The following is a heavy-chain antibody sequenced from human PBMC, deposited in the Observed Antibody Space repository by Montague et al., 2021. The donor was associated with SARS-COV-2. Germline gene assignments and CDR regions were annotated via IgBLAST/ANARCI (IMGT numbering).Heavy chain of an antibody. CDR3: ARGGDYYNNGLDV. J-gene: IGHJ6*02. Sequence: SETLSLTCTVSGGSISSYYWSWIRQPPGRGLEWIGYIYYSGSTDYSPSLKSRVTISLDTSKNQFSLKVTSVTAADTAVYYCARGGDYYNNGLDVWGPGTTVTVSS. CDR2: IYYSGST. V-gene: IGHV4-59*01. CDR1: GGSISSYY. D-gene: IGHD2-21*01.